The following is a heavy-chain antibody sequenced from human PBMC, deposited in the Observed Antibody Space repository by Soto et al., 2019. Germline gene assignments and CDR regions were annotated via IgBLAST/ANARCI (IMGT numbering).Heavy chain of an antibody. Sequence: QVPLVQSGAEVKKPGASVKVSCKASGYTFTGYYMHWVRQAPGQGLEWMGWINPNSGGTNYAQKFQGWVTMTRDTSISTAYMELSRLRSDDTAVYYCARGDSSSFYYYYGMDVWGQGTTVTVSS. V-gene: IGHV1-2*04. CDR2: INPNSGGT. CDR1: GYTFTGYY. CDR3: ARGDSSSFYYYYGMDV. J-gene: IGHJ6*02. D-gene: IGHD6-6*01.